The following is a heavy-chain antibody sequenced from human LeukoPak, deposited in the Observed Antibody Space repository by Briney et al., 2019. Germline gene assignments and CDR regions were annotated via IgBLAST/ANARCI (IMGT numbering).Heavy chain of an antibody. D-gene: IGHD3-16*01. Sequence: GESLKISCKGSGYIFTTYWIGWVRQMPGKGLEWMGIIHPGDSDTSYSPSFQGQVTISADKSISTASLQWSSLKASDTAMYYCARHPTYILNGAFDIWGQGTMVTVSS. CDR2: IHPGDSDT. CDR1: GYIFTTYW. V-gene: IGHV5-51*01. CDR3: ARHPTYILNGAFDI. J-gene: IGHJ3*02.